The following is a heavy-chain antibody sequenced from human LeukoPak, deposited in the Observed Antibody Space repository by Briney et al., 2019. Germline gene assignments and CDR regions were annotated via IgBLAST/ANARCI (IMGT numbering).Heavy chain of an antibody. V-gene: IGHV4-39*01. Sequence: SETLSLTCTVSGGPISSSSYYWGWVRQPPGKGLEWIGSGSTYYNPSLKSRVTISVDTSRNQFSLKLSSVTAADTAVYYCARTGGYMVWGVQNWLDPWGQGTLVTVSS. J-gene: IGHJ5*02. D-gene: IGHD3-10*01. CDR3: ARTGGYMVWGVQNWLDP. CDR2: GST. CDR1: GGPISSSSYY.